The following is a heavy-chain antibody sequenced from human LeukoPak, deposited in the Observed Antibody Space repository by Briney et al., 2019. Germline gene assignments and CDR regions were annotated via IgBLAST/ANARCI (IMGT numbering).Heavy chain of an antibody. CDR2: VSESGDNT. J-gene: IGHJ4*02. Sequence: PGGSLRLSCAASGFTFNNYAMNWVRQAPGKGLEWVSSVSESGDNTHYADSVKGRFTISRDNSQKTLYLQMNSLRAEDTAVYYCAKQWVDCWGQRVLVTVSS. V-gene: IGHV3-23*01. CDR3: AKQWVDC. D-gene: IGHD1-26*01. CDR1: GFTFNNYA.